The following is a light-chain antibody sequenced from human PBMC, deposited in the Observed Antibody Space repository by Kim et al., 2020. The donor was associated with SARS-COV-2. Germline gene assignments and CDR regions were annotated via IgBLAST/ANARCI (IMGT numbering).Light chain of an antibody. CDR2: ATS. CDR1: QGISND. Sequence: AIPMTQSPSSLSASVGDRVTITCRASQGISNDLGWYQQKPGRAPNLLIYATSTLQSGVPSRFSGSGSGTDFTLTISSLQPEDVATYYCLKDYDYPLTFGGGTKVDIK. J-gene: IGKJ4*01. CDR3: LKDYDYPLT. V-gene: IGKV1-6*01.